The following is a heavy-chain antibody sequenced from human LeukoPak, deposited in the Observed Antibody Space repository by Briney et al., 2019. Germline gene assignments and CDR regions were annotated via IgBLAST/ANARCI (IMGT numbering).Heavy chain of an antibody. V-gene: IGHV4-59*01. CDR2: IYYTGST. D-gene: IGHD3-16*01. Sequence: SETLSLTCTVSSGSISRYYWSWIRQPPGKGLDWIGYIYYTGSTYYNPSLKSRVTISVDTSKNQFSLKLNSVTAADTAVYYCARVGYDYVWGNYFFEYWGQGALVTVSS. CDR3: ARVGYDYVWGNYFFEY. J-gene: IGHJ4*02. CDR1: SGSISRYY.